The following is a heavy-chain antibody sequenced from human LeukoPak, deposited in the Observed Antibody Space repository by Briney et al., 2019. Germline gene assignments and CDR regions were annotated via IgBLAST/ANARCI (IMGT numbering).Heavy chain of an antibody. D-gene: IGHD3-22*01. CDR1: GFTFSSYG. CDR3: TRHPRFDFYDNSDYDYNWFDP. V-gene: IGHV3-73*01. Sequence: GGSLRLSCAASGFTFSSYGMHWVRQASGKGLEWVGRIRGKANNYATEYAASVKGRFTISRDDSKNTAYLQMNSLKAEDTAVYYCTRHPRFDFYDNSDYDYNWFDPWGQGTLVTVSS. CDR2: IRGKANNYAT. J-gene: IGHJ5*02.